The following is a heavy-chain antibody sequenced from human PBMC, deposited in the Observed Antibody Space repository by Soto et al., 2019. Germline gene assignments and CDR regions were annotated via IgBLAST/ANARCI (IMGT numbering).Heavy chain of an antibody. Sequence: EVQLLESGGGLVQPGGSLRLSCTASGFTFSSVGMSWVRQAPGKGLEWVSSLSGDGTTTYYVDSVKGRFTISRDNSKNTLSLQMNSLTTEDTAVYYCAKDITFDSSAYNYWGQGILVTVSS. CDR3: AKDITFDSSAYNY. V-gene: IGHV3-23*01. CDR1: GFTFSSVG. CDR2: LSGDGTTT. J-gene: IGHJ4*02. D-gene: IGHD3-22*01.